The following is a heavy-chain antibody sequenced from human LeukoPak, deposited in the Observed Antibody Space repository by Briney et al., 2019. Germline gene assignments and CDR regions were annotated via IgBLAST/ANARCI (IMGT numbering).Heavy chain of an antibody. CDR1: GFTFSSYS. CDR2: ISGSGGST. J-gene: IGHJ4*02. Sequence: NPGGSLRLSCAASGFTFSSYSMNWVRQAPGKGLEWVSAISGSGGSTYHADSVKGRFTISRDNSKNTLYLQMNSLRAEDTAVYYCARHRSSWLIDYWGQGTLVTVSS. D-gene: IGHD6-6*01. CDR3: ARHRSSWLIDY. V-gene: IGHV3-23*01.